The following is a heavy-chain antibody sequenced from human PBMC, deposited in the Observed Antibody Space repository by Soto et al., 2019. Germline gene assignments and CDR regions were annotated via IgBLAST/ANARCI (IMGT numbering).Heavy chain of an antibody. CDR2: IHYTGCP. J-gene: IGHJ6*03. CDR3: ARIVSAPPHYHYYYMVL. CDR1: GDSVTSHY. V-gene: IGHV4-59*08. D-gene: IGHD2-2*01. Sequence: SETLSLTCSVSGDSVTSHYLTWIRQSPEKGLEWIGYIHYTGCPSYNQSLKSRVTTSTDTSKNQFSLKVNSVTAADTAVYYCARIVSAPPHYHYYYMVLWGKGASVTVSS.